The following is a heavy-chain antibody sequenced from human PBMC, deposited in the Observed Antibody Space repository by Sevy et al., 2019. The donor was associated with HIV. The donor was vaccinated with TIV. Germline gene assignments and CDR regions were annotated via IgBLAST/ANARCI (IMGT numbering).Heavy chain of an antibody. D-gene: IGHD5-18*01. CDR3: ASMRRGYSYGYFY. CDR1: GGSISSGAYS. Sequence: SETLSLTCAVSGGSISSGAYSWSWIRQPPGKGLEWIGYIYHSGSTYYNPSLKSRVTISVDRSKNQFSLKLSSVTAADTAVYYCASMRRGYSYGYFYWGQGTLVTVSS. V-gene: IGHV4-30-2*01. CDR2: IYHSGST. J-gene: IGHJ4*02.